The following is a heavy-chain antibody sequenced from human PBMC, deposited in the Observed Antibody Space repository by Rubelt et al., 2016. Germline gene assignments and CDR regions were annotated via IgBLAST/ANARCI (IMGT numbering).Heavy chain of an antibody. V-gene: IGHV3-7*01. J-gene: IGHJ4*02. Sequence: KGLEWVANIKQDGSEKNYVDSVKGRFTISRDNAKNSLYLQMNSLRAEDTAVYYCAREEVDDSSGYYYYFDYWGQGTLVTVSS. CDR2: IKQDGSEK. D-gene: IGHD3-22*01. CDR3: AREEVDDSSGYYYYFDY.